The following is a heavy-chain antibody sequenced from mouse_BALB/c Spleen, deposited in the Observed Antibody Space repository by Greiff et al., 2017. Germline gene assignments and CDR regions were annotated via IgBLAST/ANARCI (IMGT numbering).Heavy chain of an antibody. Sequence: VMLVESGPGLVAPSQSLSITCTVSGFSLTSYGVHWVRQPPGKGLEWLGVIWAGGSTNYNSAHMSRLSISKDNSKSQVFLKMNSLQTDDTAMYYCAREDDAMDYWGQGTSVTVSS. CDR2: IWAGGST. CDR1: GFSLTSYG. J-gene: IGHJ4*01. V-gene: IGHV2-9*02. CDR3: AREDDAMDY.